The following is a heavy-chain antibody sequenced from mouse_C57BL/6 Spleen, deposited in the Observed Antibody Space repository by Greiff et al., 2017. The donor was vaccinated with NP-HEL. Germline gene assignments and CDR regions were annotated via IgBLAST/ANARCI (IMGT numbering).Heavy chain of an antibody. V-gene: IGHV5-6*02. CDR2: ISSGGSYT. CDR3: AILYYDGSSYLFDY. CDR1: GFTFSSYG. Sequence: DVKLVESGGDLVKPGGSLKLSCAASGFTFSSYGMSWVRQTPDKRLEWVATISSGGSYTYYPDSVKGRFTISRDNAKNTLYLQMSSLKSEDTAMYYCAILYYDGSSYLFDYWGKGTTLTVSS. J-gene: IGHJ2*01. D-gene: IGHD1-1*01.